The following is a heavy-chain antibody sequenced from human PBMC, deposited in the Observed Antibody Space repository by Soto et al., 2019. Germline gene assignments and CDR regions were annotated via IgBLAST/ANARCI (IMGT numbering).Heavy chain of an antibody. V-gene: IGHV1-69*06. Sequence: QVQLVQSGAEVKKPGSSVKVSCKASGGTFSSYAISWVRQAPGQGLEWMGGIIPIFGTANYAQKFQGRVTITADKSTSTADLELSSLRTEDTAVYYCASSIVVPAAMGYYGMDVWGQGTTVTVSS. CDR1: GGTFSSYA. CDR2: IIPIFGTA. CDR3: ASSIVVPAAMGYYGMDV. J-gene: IGHJ6*02. D-gene: IGHD2-2*01.